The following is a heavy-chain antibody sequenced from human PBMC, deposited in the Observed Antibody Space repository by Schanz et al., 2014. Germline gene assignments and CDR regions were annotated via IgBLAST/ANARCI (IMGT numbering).Heavy chain of an antibody. D-gene: IGHD6-13*01. J-gene: IGHJ4*02. Sequence: VQSVHSGTEVQKLGASVKVSCQTSGYTFTAYGINWVRQAPGQRLEWMGWINAGTGNTEYSQKFQGRVTITRDTLASTAYMEVSSLRSEDTAVYYCARDGVDAAAGGNYWGQGTLVTVSS. V-gene: IGHV1-3*01. CDR2: INAGTGNT. CDR1: GYTFTAYG. CDR3: ARDGVDAAAGGNY.